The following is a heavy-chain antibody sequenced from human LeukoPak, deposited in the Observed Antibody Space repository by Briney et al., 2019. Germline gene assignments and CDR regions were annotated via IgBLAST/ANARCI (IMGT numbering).Heavy chain of an antibody. CDR3: ARDYDSSGYYPLT. D-gene: IGHD3-22*01. V-gene: IGHV3-21*01. CDR2: ISSSSYI. CDR1: GFTFSSYS. Sequence: GGSLRLSCAASGFTFSSYSMNWVRQAPGKGLEWVSSISSSSYIYYADSVKGRFTISRDNAKNSLYLQMNSLRAEDTAVYYCARDYDSSGYYPLTWGQGTLVTVSS. J-gene: IGHJ5*02.